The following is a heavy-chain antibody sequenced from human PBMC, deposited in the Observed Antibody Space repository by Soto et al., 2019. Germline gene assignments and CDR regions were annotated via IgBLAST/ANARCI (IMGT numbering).Heavy chain of an antibody. J-gene: IGHJ4*02. CDR3: ARLGIVASQTD. CDR1: GGSFSGYY. D-gene: IGHD2-2*03. CDR2: INHSGST. V-gene: IGHV4-34*01. Sequence: SETLSLTCAVYGGSFSGYYWSWVRQPPGKGLEWIGEINHSGSTNYNPSLKSRVTISVDTAKNQFSLKLSSVTAADTAVYYCARLGIVASQTDWGQGTLVTVSS.